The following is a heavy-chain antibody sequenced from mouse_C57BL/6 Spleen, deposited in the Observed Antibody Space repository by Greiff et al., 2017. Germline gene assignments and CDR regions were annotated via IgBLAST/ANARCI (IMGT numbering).Heavy chain of an antibody. V-gene: IGHV1-7*01. J-gene: IGHJ4*01. CDR1: GYTFTNYW. CDR2: LNPSSGYT. CDR3: ARAYSNYLYYAMDY. D-gene: IGHD2-5*01. Sequence: QVQLQQSGAELAKPGASVKLSCKASGYTFTNYWMHRVKQRPGPGLEWIGYLNPSSGYTKYHQKFKDKATLTADKSSSTAYMQLSSLTYEDSAVYYCARAYSNYLYYAMDYWGQGTSVTVSS.